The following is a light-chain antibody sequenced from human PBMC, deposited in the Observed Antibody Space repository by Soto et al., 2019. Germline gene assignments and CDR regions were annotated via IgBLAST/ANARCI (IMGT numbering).Light chain of an antibody. CDR1: QSISSW. V-gene: IGKV1-5*01. CDR3: QQYKSYSKS. J-gene: IGKJ1*01. Sequence: DIQMTQSPSTLSASVGDRVTITCRASQSISSWLAWYQQKPGKAPKLLIYDACSLESGVPSRFSWRRSRTEFNITMIGLQPDDFATYQCQQYKSYSKSFGQGTKVELK. CDR2: DAC.